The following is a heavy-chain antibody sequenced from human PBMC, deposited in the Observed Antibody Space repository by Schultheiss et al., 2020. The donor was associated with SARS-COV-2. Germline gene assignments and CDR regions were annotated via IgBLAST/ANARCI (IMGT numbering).Heavy chain of an antibody. CDR2: INSDGSST. Sequence: GESLKISCAASGFTFDDYAMHWVRQAPGKGLVGVSRINSDGSSTSYADSVKGRFTISRDNAKNSLYLQMNSLRAEDTAVYYCARVGSSGGWYFDLWGRGTLVTVSS. CDR3: ARVGSSGGWYFDL. V-gene: IGHV3-74*01. J-gene: IGHJ2*01. CDR1: GFTFDDYA. D-gene: IGHD2-15*01.